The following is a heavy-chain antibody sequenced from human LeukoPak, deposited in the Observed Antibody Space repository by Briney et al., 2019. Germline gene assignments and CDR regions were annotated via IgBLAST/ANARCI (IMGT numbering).Heavy chain of an antibody. CDR1: GLSFKNYA. Sequence: GGSLRLSCAVSGLSFKNYAMRWVRQAPGKGLEWVSVISGSGGRTYYADSVKGRFTISRDNSKNTLFLQMNSLRAEDTAVYYCARDREYTDYLHNWFDPWGQGTLVTVSS. J-gene: IGHJ5*02. D-gene: IGHD4-11*01. CDR3: ARDREYTDYLHNWFDP. V-gene: IGHV3-23*01. CDR2: ISGSGGRT.